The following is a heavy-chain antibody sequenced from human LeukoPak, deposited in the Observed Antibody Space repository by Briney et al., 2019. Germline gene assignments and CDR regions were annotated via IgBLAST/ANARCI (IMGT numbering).Heavy chain of an antibody. J-gene: IGHJ6*02. D-gene: IGHD1-14*01. Sequence: PGGSLRLSCAASGFTFSSYAMHWDRQAPGKGLEWVAVISYDGSNKYYADSVKGRFTISRDNSKNTLYLQMNSLRAEDTAVYYCARAEVPDDYYYGMDVWGQGTTVTVSS. CDR1: GFTFSSYA. CDR2: ISYDGSNK. CDR3: ARAEVPDDYYYGMDV. V-gene: IGHV3-30-3*01.